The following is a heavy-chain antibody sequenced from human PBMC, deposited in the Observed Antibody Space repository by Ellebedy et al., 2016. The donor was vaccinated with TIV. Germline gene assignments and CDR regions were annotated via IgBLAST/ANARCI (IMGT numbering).Heavy chain of an antibody. CDR2: IKSNSGDT. CDR1: GYTLASFG. V-gene: IGHV1-2*02. CDR3: ARGDWATFDY. D-gene: IGHD3/OR15-3a*01. Sequence: AASVKVSCKASGYTLASFGISWVRQAPGQGLEWMGWIKSNSGDTNYAPKFQGRVTMTRDYMELSRLRSDDTAMYYCARGDWATFDYWGQGTLVAVSS. J-gene: IGHJ4*02.